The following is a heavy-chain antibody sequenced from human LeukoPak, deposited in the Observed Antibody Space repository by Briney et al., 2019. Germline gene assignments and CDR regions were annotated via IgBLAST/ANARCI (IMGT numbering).Heavy chain of an antibody. V-gene: IGHV1-24*01. CDR3: ATAEYSSSSRAYYFDY. CDR2: FDPEDGET. D-gene: IGHD6-6*01. J-gene: IGHJ4*02. CDR1: GYTLTELS. Sequence: GASVNVSCTVSGYTLTELSTHWVRQAPGKGLEWMGGFDPEDGETIYAQKFQGRVTMTEDTSTDTAYMELSSLRSEDTAVYYCATAEYSSSSRAYYFDYWGQGTLVTVSS.